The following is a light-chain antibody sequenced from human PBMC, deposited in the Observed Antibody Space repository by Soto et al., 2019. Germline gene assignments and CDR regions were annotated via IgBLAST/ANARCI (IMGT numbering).Light chain of an antibody. CDR2: GAS. V-gene: IGKV1-6*01. CDR3: LQDYNYPRT. CDR1: QDIRTE. J-gene: IGKJ2*01. Sequence: AFQMTQSPSSLSASVGDRVTITCRSSQDIRTELGWYQQRPGKAPNLLIYGASTLQTGVPSRFSGSGSGTDFFLTISSPQPEDVATYFCLQDYNYPRTFGQGTKVDIK.